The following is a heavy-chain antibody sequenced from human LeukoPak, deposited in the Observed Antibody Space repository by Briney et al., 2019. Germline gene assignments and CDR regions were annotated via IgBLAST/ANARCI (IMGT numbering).Heavy chain of an antibody. V-gene: IGHV4-34*01. CDR1: GGSLSGYC. CDR2: INHSGST. Sequence: SETLSLTGAVYGGSLSGYCWSWIRQPPGKGLEWMGEINHSGSTNYNPSLKSRVTMSTDTSKNQFSLKLSSVTAADTAVYFCARKIGYCSSTSCRPAFDIWGQGTMVTVSS. D-gene: IGHD2-2*01. J-gene: IGHJ3*02. CDR3: ARKIGYCSSTSCRPAFDI.